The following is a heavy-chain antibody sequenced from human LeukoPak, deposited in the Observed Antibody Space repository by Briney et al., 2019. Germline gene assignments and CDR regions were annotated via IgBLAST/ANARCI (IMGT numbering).Heavy chain of an antibody. Sequence: GGSLRLSCAASGFTFSSYSMNWVRQAPGKGLEWVSFISSSRSYIYYADSVKGRFTISRDNAKNSLYLRMNSLRAEDTAVYYCARFIAAPYYFDYWGRGTLVTVSS. CDR3: ARFIAAPYYFDY. CDR1: GFTFSSYS. V-gene: IGHV3-21*01. CDR2: ISSSRSYI. J-gene: IGHJ4*02. D-gene: IGHD6-13*01.